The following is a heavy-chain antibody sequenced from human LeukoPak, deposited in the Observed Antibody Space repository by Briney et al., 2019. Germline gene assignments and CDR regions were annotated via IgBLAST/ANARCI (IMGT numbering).Heavy chain of an antibody. CDR3: AKDANSGVTGHFDY. CDR2: ISGSGGST. CDR1: EFTFSSYG. J-gene: IGHJ4*02. V-gene: IGHV3-23*01. D-gene: IGHD1-26*01. Sequence: GGSLRLSCAASEFTFSSYGMSWVRQAPGKGLEWVSTISGSGGSTYYADSVKGRFTISRDNSKNTLFLHIHSLRAEDTAIYYCAKDANSGVTGHFDYWGQGTLVTVSS.